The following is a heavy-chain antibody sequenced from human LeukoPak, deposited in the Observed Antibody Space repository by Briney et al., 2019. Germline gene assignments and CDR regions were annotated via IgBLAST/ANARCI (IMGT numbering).Heavy chain of an antibody. V-gene: IGHV3-48*01. CDR3: ARDVDY. Sequence: GGSLRLSCAASGFAFSSYSMNWVRQAPGKGLEWVSYISSSSSTIYYADSVKGRFTISRDNAKNLLYLQMNSLRAEDTAAYYCARDVDYWGQGTLVTVSS. J-gene: IGHJ4*02. CDR2: ISSSSSTI. CDR1: GFAFSSYS.